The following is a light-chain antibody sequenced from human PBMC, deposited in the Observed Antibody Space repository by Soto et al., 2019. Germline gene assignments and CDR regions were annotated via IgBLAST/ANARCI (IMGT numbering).Light chain of an antibody. J-gene: IGLJ3*02. Sequence: SYELTQAPSVAVAPGQTAMITCGGNDIGSKSVHWYQQRPGQAPVLVVYDDRDRPSGIPERFSGSNSGSTATLTISRVEAGDEADYYCQVWERNINHVLFGGGTKLTVL. V-gene: IGLV3-21*02. CDR3: QVWERNINHVL. CDR1: DIGSKS. CDR2: DDR.